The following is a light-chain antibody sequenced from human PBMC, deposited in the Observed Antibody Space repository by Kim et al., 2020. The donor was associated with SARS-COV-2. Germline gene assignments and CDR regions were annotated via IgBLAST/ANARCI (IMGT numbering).Light chain of an antibody. CDR2: GAS. J-gene: IGKJ4*01. CDR1: QSVSSNY. V-gene: IGKV3-20*01. CDR3: QQYGTSPLT. Sequence: SPGERATLSCRASQSVSSNYLAWYQQKPGQAPRLLIYGASSRAAGIPDRFSGSGSGTDFTLTISRLEPEDFAVYYCQQYGTSPLTFGGGTKV.